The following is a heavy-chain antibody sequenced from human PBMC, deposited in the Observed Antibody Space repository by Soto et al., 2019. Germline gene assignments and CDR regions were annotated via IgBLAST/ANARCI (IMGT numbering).Heavy chain of an antibody. V-gene: IGHV1-18*01. Sequence: QVQMVQSGPEVKMPGASVKVSCKTSGYTFTAYGIAWLRQAPGQRPEWMGWVSTYDDRTNYARKFQGRVTMTTDRSTTTTSMELRSLGTDDTAVYYWARELNTESSAYYTFAFWGQGNLVNVSS. J-gene: IGHJ4*02. CDR2: VSTYDDRT. CDR1: GYTFTAYG. D-gene: IGHD3-22*01. CDR3: ARELNTESSAYYTFAF.